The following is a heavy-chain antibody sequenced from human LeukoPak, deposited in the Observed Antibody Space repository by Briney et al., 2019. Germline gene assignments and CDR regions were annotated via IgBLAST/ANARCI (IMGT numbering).Heavy chain of an antibody. CDR2: MNPNSGNT. J-gene: IGHJ2*01. V-gene: IGHV1-8*01. CDR3: ARISRLNWYFDL. D-gene: IGHD3-3*01. CDR1: GYTFTSYY. Sequence: ASVKVSCKASGYTFTSYYINLVGQATAQRLEWMGWMNPNSGNTGYAQKFQGRVTMTRNTSISTAYMELSSLRSEDTAVYYCARISRLNWYFDLWGRGTLVTVSS.